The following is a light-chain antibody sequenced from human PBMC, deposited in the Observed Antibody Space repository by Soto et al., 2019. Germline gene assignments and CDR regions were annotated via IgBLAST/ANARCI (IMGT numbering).Light chain of an antibody. CDR1: SSDIGRYSY. CDR3: SSYSTTSSPHVL. CDR2: EVS. Sequence: QPASVSGSPGQSIAISCTGTSSDIGRYSYVSWYQQHPGKAPKLIIYEVSYRPSGVSTRFSGSKSDNTASLTISGLQAEDEADYFCSSYSTTSSPHVLFGGGTKLTVL. V-gene: IGLV2-14*01. J-gene: IGLJ2*01.